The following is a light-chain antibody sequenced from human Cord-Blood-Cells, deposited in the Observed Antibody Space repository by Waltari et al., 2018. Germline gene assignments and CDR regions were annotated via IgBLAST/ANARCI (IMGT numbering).Light chain of an antibody. V-gene: IGLV2-23*01. CDR2: EGS. J-gene: IGLJ1*01. CDR3: CSYAGSSTNYV. CDR1: SSDVGSYNL. Sequence: QSALTQPASVSGSPGQSITISCTGTSSDVGSYNLVSWYQQHPGKAPKLMIYEGSKLPSGVSNRFSGSKSGNTASLTISVLQAEDEADYYCCSYAGSSTNYVFGTGTKVTVL.